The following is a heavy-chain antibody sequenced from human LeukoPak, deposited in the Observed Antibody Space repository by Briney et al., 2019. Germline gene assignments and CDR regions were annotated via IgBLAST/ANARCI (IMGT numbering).Heavy chain of an antibody. Sequence: PSETLSLTWTVSGXSGVSSGGYYWTWIRQHPEKGLEWLGYFYHRASYNPSLKGRVSISIDTSKNQFSLSLTSVTAADTALYYCVREGEYGEDYFWGQGIQVIVSA. J-gene: IGHJ4*02. CDR3: VREGEYGEDYF. D-gene: IGHD4-17*01. CDR2: FYHRA. V-gene: IGHV4-31*02. CDR1: GXSGVSSGGYY.